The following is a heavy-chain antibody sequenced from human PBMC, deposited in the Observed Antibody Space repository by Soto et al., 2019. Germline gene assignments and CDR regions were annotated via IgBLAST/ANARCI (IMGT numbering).Heavy chain of an antibody. CDR3: ARALHSASYFDLFYFDY. CDR2: IYYSGNT. V-gene: IGHV4-31*03. CDR1: GGSIRNGGYY. Sequence: QVQLQESGPGLVRPSQTLSLTCTISGGSIRNGGYYWTWIRQHPGKGLEWIGYIYYSGNTYYNPFIKTGSIISVVTSRNQFSLDLTCLTGEATAVYFCARALHSASYFDLFYFDYWGQGNLVTVSS. D-gene: IGHD3-9*01. J-gene: IGHJ4*02.